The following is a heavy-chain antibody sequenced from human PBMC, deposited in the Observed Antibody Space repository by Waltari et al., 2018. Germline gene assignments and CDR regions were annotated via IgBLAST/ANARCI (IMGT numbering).Heavy chain of an antibody. J-gene: IGHJ4*02. D-gene: IGHD2-2*01. CDR3: ARTDRGYQVGY. CDR1: GYTFTSYA. V-gene: IGHV1-3*01. CDR2: TNAGNSNT. Sequence: QVQLVQSGAEVKKPGASVKVSCKASGYTFTSYAMHWVRQAPGQRLEWMGWTNAGNSNTKYSQKFQCRVIITRDTSASTAYMELSSLRSEDTAVYYCARTDRGYQVGYWGQGTLVTVSS.